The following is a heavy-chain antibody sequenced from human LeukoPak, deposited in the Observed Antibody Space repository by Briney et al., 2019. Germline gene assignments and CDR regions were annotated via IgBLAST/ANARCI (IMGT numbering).Heavy chain of an antibody. V-gene: IGHV4-59*08. Sequence: SETLSLTCTVSGDSIRSYYWSWIRQPPGKGLEWIGYMYYSGSTNYNPSLKSRVTISVDMSKNQFSLKLSSVTAADTAVYYCVRSSTYHLFDDWGQGTLVTVSS. J-gene: IGHJ4*02. CDR1: GDSIRSYY. D-gene: IGHD2-15*01. CDR3: VRSSTYHLFDD. CDR2: MYYSGST.